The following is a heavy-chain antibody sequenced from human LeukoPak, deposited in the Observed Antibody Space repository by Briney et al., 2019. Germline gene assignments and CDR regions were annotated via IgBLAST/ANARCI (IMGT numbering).Heavy chain of an antibody. Sequence: GESLKISCKGSGYSFTSYWIGWVRQMPGKGLEWMRIIYPGDSDTRYSPSFQGQVTISADKSISTAYLQWSSLKASDTAMYYCARGRITMVRGVDYWGQGTLVTVSS. CDR3: ARGRITMVRGVDY. CDR2: IYPGDSDT. D-gene: IGHD3-10*01. J-gene: IGHJ4*02. CDR1: GYSFTSYW. V-gene: IGHV5-51*01.